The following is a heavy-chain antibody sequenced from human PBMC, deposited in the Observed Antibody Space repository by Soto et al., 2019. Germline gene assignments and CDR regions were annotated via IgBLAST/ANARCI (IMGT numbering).Heavy chain of an antibody. CDR1: GGTFSSYT. D-gene: IGHD3-9*01. V-gene: IGHV1-69*02. Sequence: QVQLVQSGAEVKKPGSSVKVSCKASGGTFSSYTISWVRQAPGQGLEWMGRIIPILGIANYAQKYQGRVTITADKSTSTAYMELSSLRSEDTAVYYCASPDVLRYFDRFDAFDIWGQGTMVTVSS. CDR2: IIPILGIA. CDR3: ASPDVLRYFDRFDAFDI. J-gene: IGHJ3*02.